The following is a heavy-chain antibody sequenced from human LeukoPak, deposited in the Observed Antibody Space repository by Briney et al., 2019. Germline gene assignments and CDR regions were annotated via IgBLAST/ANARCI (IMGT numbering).Heavy chain of an antibody. CDR1: GFTFSNAW. CDR2: IKSNTDGGTT. CDR3: TTGTYYDFWSGYYY. J-gene: IGHJ4*02. Sequence: PGGSLRLSCAASGFTFSNAWMSWVRQAPGKGLEWVGRIKSNTDGGTTDYAAPVKGRFTISRDDSKNTLYLQMNSLKTEDTAVYYCTTGTYYDFWSGYYYWGQGTLVTVSS. D-gene: IGHD3-3*01. V-gene: IGHV3-15*01.